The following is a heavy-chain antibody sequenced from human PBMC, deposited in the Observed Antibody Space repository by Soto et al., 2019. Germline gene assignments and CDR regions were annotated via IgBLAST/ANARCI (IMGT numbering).Heavy chain of an antibody. Sequence: EVQLVESGGGLVQPGGSLRLSCAASGFTFSSYAMHWVRQAPGKGLEYVSAISSNGGSTYYANSVKGRFTISRDNSKNTLYLQMGSLRAEDMAVYYCARGSIVVVTAWDLDAEYFQHWGQGTLVTVSS. V-gene: IGHV3-64*01. CDR3: ARGSIVVVTAWDLDAEYFQH. CDR2: ISSNGGST. CDR1: GFTFSSYA. J-gene: IGHJ1*01. D-gene: IGHD2-21*02.